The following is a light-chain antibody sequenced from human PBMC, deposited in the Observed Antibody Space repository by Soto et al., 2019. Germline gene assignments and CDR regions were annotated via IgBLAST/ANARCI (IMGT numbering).Light chain of an antibody. CDR1: SSNIGSNY. CDR3: AAWDDSLSGPHYV. J-gene: IGLJ1*01. CDR2: RNN. Sequence: QSVPTQPPSASGTPGQRVTISCSGSSSNIGSNYVYWYQQLPGTAPKLLIYRNNQRPSGVPDRFSGSKSGTSASLAISGLRSEDEADYYCAAWDDSLSGPHYVFGTGTKVTVL. V-gene: IGLV1-47*01.